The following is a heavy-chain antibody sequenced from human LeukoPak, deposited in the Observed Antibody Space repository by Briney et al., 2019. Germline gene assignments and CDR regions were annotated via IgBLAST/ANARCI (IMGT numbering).Heavy chain of an antibody. Sequence: ASVKVSCKASGYTFTGYYMHLVRQAPGQGREWMGWINPNSGGKNYAQKFQGRVTMTRDTSISTAYMELSRLRSDDTAVSYCARDSRRPIVVVPAAISYWGQGTLVTVSS. J-gene: IGHJ4*02. CDR1: GYTFTGYY. V-gene: IGHV1-2*02. D-gene: IGHD2-2*02. CDR2: INPNSGGK. CDR3: ARDSRRPIVVVPAAISY.